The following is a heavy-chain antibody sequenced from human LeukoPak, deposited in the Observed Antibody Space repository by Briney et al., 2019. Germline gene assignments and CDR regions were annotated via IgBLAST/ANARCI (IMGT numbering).Heavy chain of an antibody. V-gene: IGHV3-30-3*01. J-gene: IGHJ4*02. Sequence: GGSLRLSCAASGFTFSSYAMHWVRQAPGKGLEWVAVISYDGSNKHYADSVKGRFTISRDNSKNTLYLQMNSLRAEDTAVYYCARDGTYDSSIDYWGQGTLVTVSS. CDR3: ARDGTYDSSIDY. D-gene: IGHD3-22*01. CDR2: ISYDGSNK. CDR1: GFTFSSYA.